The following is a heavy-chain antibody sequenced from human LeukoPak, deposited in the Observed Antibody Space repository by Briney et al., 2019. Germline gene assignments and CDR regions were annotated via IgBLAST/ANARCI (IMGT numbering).Heavy chain of an antibody. Sequence: PGGSLRLSCVVSEFNFRNYWMSWVRQTPGKGLEWVANIKQDGSDKYYVDSVKGRFIISRDNAKNSLYLQMNSLRAEDTAVYYCAKVRWLGPFDYWGQGTLVTVSS. D-gene: IGHD6-19*01. J-gene: IGHJ4*02. CDR3: AKVRWLGPFDY. CDR1: EFNFRNYW. V-gene: IGHV3-7*03. CDR2: IKQDGSDK.